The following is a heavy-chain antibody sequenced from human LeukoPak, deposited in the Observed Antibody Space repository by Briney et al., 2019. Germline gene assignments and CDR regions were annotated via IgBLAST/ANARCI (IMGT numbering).Heavy chain of an antibody. CDR3: AKCASASCYSPTDY. CDR2: ISDSGGNT. D-gene: IGHD2-2*02. CDR1: GFTFSSYA. V-gene: IGHV3-23*01. J-gene: IGHJ4*02. Sequence: PGGSLRLSCAASGFTFSSYATSWVRQAPGKGLDWVSVISDSGGNTYYADSVKGRFTISRDNSKNTLYLQMNSLRAEDTAIYYCAKCASASCYSPTDYWGQGTLVTVSS.